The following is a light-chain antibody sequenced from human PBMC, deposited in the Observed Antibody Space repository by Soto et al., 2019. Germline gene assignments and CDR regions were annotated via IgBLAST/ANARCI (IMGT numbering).Light chain of an antibody. J-gene: IGLJ1*01. Sequence: YELTQPPSVSVAPGQTATISCGENNIDSRTVHWYQQKPGQAPLLVVYDDSFRPSGIPNRFSGSNSGNTATLTISRVEAGDEADYYCQVWDNVDDHIYVFGTGTKVTVL. V-gene: IGLV3-21*02. CDR2: DDS. CDR1: NIDSRT. CDR3: QVWDNVDDHIYV.